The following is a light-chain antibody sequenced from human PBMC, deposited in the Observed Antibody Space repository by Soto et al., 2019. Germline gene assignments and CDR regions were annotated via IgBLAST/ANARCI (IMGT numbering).Light chain of an antibody. CDR1: ESIDTNY. Sequence: EIVLTQSPGTLSLSPGERATLSCRASESIDTNYLAWYQQKPGQAPRLLIYGASSRATGIPDRFSGSGSGTDFTLTISRLEPEDFAVYYCQVSGRSALYTFGQGTRLEIK. CDR3: QVSGRSALYT. J-gene: IGKJ2*01. CDR2: GAS. V-gene: IGKV3-20*01.